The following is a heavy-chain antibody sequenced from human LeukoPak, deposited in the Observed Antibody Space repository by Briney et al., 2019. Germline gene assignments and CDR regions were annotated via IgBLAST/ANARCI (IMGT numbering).Heavy chain of an antibody. V-gene: IGHV4-61*02. CDR1: GGSISSGSYY. CDR3: ARGNVLYYYDSSGPKGNWFDP. J-gene: IGHJ5*02. Sequence: SQTLSLTCTVSGGSISSGSYYWSWIRQPAGKGLEWIGRIYTSGSTNYNPSLKSRVTISVDTSKNQFSLKLSSVTAADTAVYYCARGNVLYYYDSSGPKGNWFDPWGQGTLVTVSS. D-gene: IGHD3-22*01. CDR2: IYTSGST.